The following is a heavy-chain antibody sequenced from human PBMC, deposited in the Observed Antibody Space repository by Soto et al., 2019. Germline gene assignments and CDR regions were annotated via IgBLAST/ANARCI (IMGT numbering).Heavy chain of an antibody. Sequence: QVQLVESGGGVVQPGRSLRLSCAASGFTFSSYGMHWVRQAPGKGLEWVAVISYDGSNKYYADSVKGRFTISRDNSKTTMYLQMNSLRAEDTAVSYCAKKVAGDGMDVWGQGTTVTVS. CDR2: ISYDGSNK. D-gene: IGHD2-15*01. CDR3: AKKVAGDGMDV. CDR1: GFTFSSYG. J-gene: IGHJ6*02. V-gene: IGHV3-30*18.